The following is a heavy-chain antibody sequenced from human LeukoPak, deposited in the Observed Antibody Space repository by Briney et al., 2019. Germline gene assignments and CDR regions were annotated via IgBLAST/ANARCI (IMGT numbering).Heavy chain of an antibody. CDR3: AKNPDYDVLTGTSFDC. V-gene: IGHV3-23*01. D-gene: IGHD3-9*01. J-gene: IGHJ4*02. Sequence: GGSLRLSCAASGFTVSSYYMNWVRQAPGKGRQWVSRVSDSGSNTYYAASVKGRFTISRDNSKNTLYLQMNSLKAEDTAVYYCAKNPDYDVLTGTSFDCWGQGALVTVSS. CDR2: VSDSGSNT. CDR1: GFTVSSYY.